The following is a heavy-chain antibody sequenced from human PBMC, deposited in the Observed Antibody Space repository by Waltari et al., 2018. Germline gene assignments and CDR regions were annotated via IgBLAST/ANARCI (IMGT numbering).Heavy chain of an antibody. D-gene: IGHD4-17*01. Sequence: EVQLLESGGGLVQPGGSLRLSCAASGFTFSSYAMSWVRQAPGKGLEWVSAISGSGGSTYYADSVKGRFTISRDNSKNTLYLQMNSLRAEDTAVYYCAKGYGDYVYYYYGMDVWGHGTTVTVSS. J-gene: IGHJ6*02. CDR2: ISGSGGST. CDR1: GFTFSSYA. V-gene: IGHV3-23*01. CDR3: AKGYGDYVYYYYGMDV.